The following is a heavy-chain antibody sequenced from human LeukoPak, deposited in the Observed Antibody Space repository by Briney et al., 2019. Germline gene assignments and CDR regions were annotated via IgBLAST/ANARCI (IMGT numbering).Heavy chain of an antibody. CDR2: ISGSGGST. D-gene: IGHD3-10*01. Sequence: GGSLRLSCAASGFTFSSYAMSWVRQAPGKGLEWVSAISGSGGSTYYADSVKGRFTISRDNSKNTLYLQMNSLRAEDTAVYYCAKGQYYYGSGSQKMLLYFDYWGQGTLVTVSS. CDR3: AKGQYYYGSGSQKMLLYFDY. V-gene: IGHV3-23*01. J-gene: IGHJ4*02. CDR1: GFTFSSYA.